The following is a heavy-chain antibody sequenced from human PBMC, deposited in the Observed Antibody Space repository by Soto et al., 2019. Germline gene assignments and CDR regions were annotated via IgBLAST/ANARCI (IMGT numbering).Heavy chain of an antibody. CDR1: GFYFSNYG. CDR2: IWSDGTKK. V-gene: IGHV3-33*01. Sequence: QVQLVESGGGVVQPGRSLRLSCAASGFYFSNYGMHWVRQAPGKGLDWVAIIWSDGTKKYYADSVKGRFTISRDNSKKTLYLQMNSLRAEDTAVYYCAREGRSTPVTNSPNDAFYIWCQGTMVAVAS. CDR3: AREGRSTPVTNSPNDAFYI. J-gene: IGHJ3*02. D-gene: IGHD4-17*01.